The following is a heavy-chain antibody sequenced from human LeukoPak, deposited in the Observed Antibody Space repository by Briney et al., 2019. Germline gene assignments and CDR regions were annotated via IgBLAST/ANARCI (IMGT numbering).Heavy chain of an antibody. CDR2: IIPIFGTA. J-gene: IGHJ4*02. D-gene: IGHD3-10*01. CDR3: ARAPLLGFGELSTKYYFDY. CDR1: GGTFSSYA. V-gene: IGHV1-69*05. Sequence: RASVKVSCKASGGTFSSYAISWVRQAPGQGLEWMGGIIPIFGTANYAQKVQGRVTLTTDETTSTAYMELSSLRSEDTAVYYCARAPLLGFGELSTKYYFDYWGQGTLVTVSS.